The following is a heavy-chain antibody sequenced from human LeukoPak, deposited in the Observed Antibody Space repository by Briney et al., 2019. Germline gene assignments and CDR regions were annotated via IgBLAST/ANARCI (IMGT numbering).Heavy chain of an antibody. V-gene: IGHV4-59*01. CDR1: GGSISSYY. J-gene: IGHJ4*02. D-gene: IGHD5-18*01. Sequence: SETLSLTCSVSGGSISSYYWSWIRQSPGKGLEWIGYIYYSGRTRYNPSLKSRVPISVDTSKNQFSLTLSSVTAADTAVYYCARGQKYRNGYTVTELGSGYFDYWGQGTLVTVSS. CDR3: ARGQKYRNGYTVTELGSGYFDY. CDR2: IYYSGRT.